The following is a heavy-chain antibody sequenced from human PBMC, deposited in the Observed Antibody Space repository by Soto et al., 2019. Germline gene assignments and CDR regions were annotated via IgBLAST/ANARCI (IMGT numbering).Heavy chain of an antibody. CDR3: ARDDGYYDSSVFYYGGPDY. J-gene: IGHJ4*02. D-gene: IGHD3-22*01. V-gene: IGHV3-33*01. CDR2: IWYDGNSK. Sequence: PGGSLRLSCVASGFTFSDYGMHWVRQAPGEGLEWVAFIWYDGNSKYYAASVKGRFTISRDNSKNTLYLQMDSLRAEDTAVYYCARDDGYYDSSVFYYGGPDYWGQGTLVTVSS. CDR1: GFTFSDYG.